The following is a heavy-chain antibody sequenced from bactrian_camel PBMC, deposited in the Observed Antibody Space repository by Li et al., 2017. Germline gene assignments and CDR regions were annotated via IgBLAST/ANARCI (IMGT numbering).Heavy chain of an antibody. D-gene: IGHD4*01. J-gene: IGHJ4*01. CDR1: GFTFSSYY. CDR3: ATSWSPTM. Sequence: QLVESGGGLVQPGGSLRLSCAASGFTFSSYYMTWVRQAPGKGLEWVANIDYYGSVTYYADSLKGRFTISRDNAKNTVYLQMNSLKSEDTAVYYCATSWSPTMWGQGTQVTVS. V-gene: IGHV3-2*01. CDR2: IDYYGSVT.